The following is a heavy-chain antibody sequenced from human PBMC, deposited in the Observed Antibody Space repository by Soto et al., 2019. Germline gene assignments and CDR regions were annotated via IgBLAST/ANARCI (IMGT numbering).Heavy chain of an antibody. J-gene: IGHJ4*02. Sequence: GGSLRLSCAASGFTFSKYGIHWVRQAPGKGLEWVAVIWHDGSEKYYADSVKGRFTISRDNSKNTLYLQMNSLRAEDTAVYYCSKGNYYDSSGYPDYWGQGTLVTVSS. CDR3: SKGNYYDSSGYPDY. CDR1: GFTFSKYG. V-gene: IGHV3-33*06. CDR2: IWHDGSEK. D-gene: IGHD3-22*01.